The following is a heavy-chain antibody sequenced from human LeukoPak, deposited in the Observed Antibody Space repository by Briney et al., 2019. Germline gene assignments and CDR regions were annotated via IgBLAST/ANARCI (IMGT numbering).Heavy chain of an antibody. Sequence: PGGSLRLSCAASGFTFSSYSMNWVRQAPGKGLEWVSSISSSSSYIYYADSVKGRFTISRDNAKNSLYLQMNSLRAEDTAVYYCASNGYYDILTGYYTPPGYWGQGTLGTVSS. CDR3: ASNGYYDILTGYYTPPGY. J-gene: IGHJ4*02. V-gene: IGHV3-21*01. D-gene: IGHD3-9*01. CDR2: ISSSSSYI. CDR1: GFTFSSYS.